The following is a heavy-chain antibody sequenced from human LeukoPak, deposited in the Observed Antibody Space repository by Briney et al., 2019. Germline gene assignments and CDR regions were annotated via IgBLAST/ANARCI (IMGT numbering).Heavy chain of an antibody. CDR1: GGSISGWY. V-gene: IGHV4-59*01. CDR3: AREASLAGFASGLGFDY. Sequence: SETLSLTCTVSGGSISGWYWSWIRQPPGKGLEWIGYIYGSGYTNYNPSLKSRVTMSIDTSKNHFSLKLTSVTAADTATYYCAREASLAGFASGLGFDYWGQGILVTVSS. CDR2: IYGSGYT. D-gene: IGHD6-19*01. J-gene: IGHJ4*02.